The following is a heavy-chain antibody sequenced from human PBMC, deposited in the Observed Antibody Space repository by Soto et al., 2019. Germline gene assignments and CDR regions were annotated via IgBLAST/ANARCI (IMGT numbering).Heavy chain of an antibody. CDR2: LSGGGVST. J-gene: IGHJ4*01. D-gene: IGHD1-26*01. CDR1: GFTFNNYA. V-gene: IGHV3-23*01. CDR3: AKHNSENYHGGFDY. Sequence: PGGSLRLSCATSGFTFNNYAMSWVRQAPGKGLEWVSTLSGGGVSTYYADPVKGRFTISSDSSKNTLFLQMNSLRADDTAVYYCAKHNSENYHGGFDYWGQGTLVTVSS.